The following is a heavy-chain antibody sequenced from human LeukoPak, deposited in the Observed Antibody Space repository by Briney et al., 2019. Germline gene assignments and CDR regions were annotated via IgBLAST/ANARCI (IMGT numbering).Heavy chain of an antibody. CDR2: ISSNGGST. CDR3: ARVGVVVGATVEALDI. CDR1: GFTFSSYA. D-gene: IGHD1-26*01. V-gene: IGHV3-64*01. J-gene: IGHJ3*02. Sequence: GGSLRLSCAASGFTFSSYAMHWVRQAPGKGLEYVSAISSNGGSTYYANSVKGRFTISRDNSKNTLYLQMGSLRAEDMAVYYCARVGVVVGATVEALDIWSQGTMVTVSS.